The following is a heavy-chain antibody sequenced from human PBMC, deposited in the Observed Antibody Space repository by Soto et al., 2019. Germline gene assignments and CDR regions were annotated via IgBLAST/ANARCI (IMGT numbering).Heavy chain of an antibody. CDR3: ARDKGRSPLDY. CDR2: ISSISSTI. V-gene: IGHV3-48*01. D-gene: IGHD2-15*01. CDR1: GFTFNNYS. J-gene: IGHJ4*02. Sequence: EVQLVESGGGLVQPGGSLRLSCAASGFTFNNYSMNWVRQAPGKGLEWVSYISSISSTIYSAGSVKGRFTISRDNAKISLYLHMNSQRAEDTAVYYCARDKGRSPLDYWGQGTLVTVSS.